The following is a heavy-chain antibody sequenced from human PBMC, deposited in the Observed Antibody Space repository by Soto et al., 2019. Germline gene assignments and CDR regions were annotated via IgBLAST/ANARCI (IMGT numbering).Heavy chain of an antibody. V-gene: IGHV3-33*01. CDR3: ARATIGYCSSTSCYRLALLYGMEV. CDR2: IWYDGSNK. D-gene: IGHD2-2*01. Sequence: QVQLVESGGGVVQPGRSLRLSCAASGFTFSSYGMHWVRQAPGKGLEWVAVIWYDGSNKYYADSVKGRFTISRDNSKNTLYLQMNSLRAEDTAVYYCARATIGYCSSTSCYRLALLYGMEVWGQGTTVTVSS. CDR1: GFTFSSYG. J-gene: IGHJ6*02.